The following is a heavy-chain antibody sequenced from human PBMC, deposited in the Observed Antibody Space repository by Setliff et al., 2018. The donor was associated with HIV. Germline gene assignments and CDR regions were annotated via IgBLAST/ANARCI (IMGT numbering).Heavy chain of an antibody. D-gene: IGHD3-22*01. J-gene: IGHJ3*02. CDR1: GFTFSSYS. V-gene: IGHV3-21*01. CDR3: AREIPRYYYDSSGSGHAFDI. CDR2: ISSSSSYI. Sequence: GGSLRLSCAASGFTFSSYSMNWVRQAPGKGLEWVSSISSSSSYIYYADSVKGRFTISRDNAKNSLYLQMHSLRAEDTAVYYCAREIPRYYYDSSGSGHAFDIWGQGTMVTVSS.